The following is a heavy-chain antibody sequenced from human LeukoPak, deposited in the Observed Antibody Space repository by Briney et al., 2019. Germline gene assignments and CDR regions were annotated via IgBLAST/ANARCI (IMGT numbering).Heavy chain of an antibody. CDR2: INPNIGET. CDR1: GYTFTGYY. D-gene: IGHD2-2*01. CDR3: RRGPEQLLMRRGSEFDAFDI. V-gene: IGHV1-2*02. J-gene: IGHJ3*02. Sequence: ASVKVSCKASGYTFTGYYIHWVRRAPGQGLEWMGWINPNIGETNYAQKFQGRVTMTRDTSIRTAYMELNRLRSDDTAIYYCRRGPEQLLMRRGSEFDAFDIWGQGTVVTVSS.